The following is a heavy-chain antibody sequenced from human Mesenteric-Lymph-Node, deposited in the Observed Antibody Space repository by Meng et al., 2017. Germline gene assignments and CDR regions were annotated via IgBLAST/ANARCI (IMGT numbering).Heavy chain of an antibody. J-gene: IGHJ4*02. CDR3: ARASYYGSGMINFDY. Sequence: SVKVSCKASGGTFSSYTISWVRQAPGQGLEWMGRIIPILGIANYAQKFQGRVTMTTDTSTSTAYMELRSLRSDDTAVYYCARASYYGSGMINFDYWGQGTLVTVSS. D-gene: IGHD3-10*01. V-gene: IGHV1-69*02. CDR1: GGTFSSYT. CDR2: IIPILGIA.